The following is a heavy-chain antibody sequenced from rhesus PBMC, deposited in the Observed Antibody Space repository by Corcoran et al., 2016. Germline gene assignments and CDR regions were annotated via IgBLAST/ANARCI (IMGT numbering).Heavy chain of an antibody. J-gene: IGHJ4*01. CDR1: GFSISTTGTG. CDR3: AGVYSSGWYGFDY. CDR2: IYWNDRK. Sequence: QVTLKESGPALVKPTQTLTLTCTFSGFSISTTGTGVGWIRQPPGKALEWLASIYWNDRKYYSTSLKGRLTISKDTSKNQGILTMTNMDPVDTATYYCAGVYSSGWYGFDYWGQGVLVTVSS. V-gene: IGHV2-95*01. D-gene: IGHD6-31*01.